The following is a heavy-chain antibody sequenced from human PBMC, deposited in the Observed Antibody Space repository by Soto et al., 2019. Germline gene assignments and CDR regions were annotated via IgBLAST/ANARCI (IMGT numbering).Heavy chain of an antibody. CDR3: ARDSNWNTPYYYYYGMAV. J-gene: IGHJ6*02. Sequence: GGSLRLSCAASGFTFSDDYMSRIRQAPGKGVPSVSYISSSASTIYYADSVKRPFPISSDNAKNSLYLQMNSLRAEDTAVYYCARDSNWNTPYYYYYGMAVWGQGTTVTVS. CDR1: GFTFSDDY. D-gene: IGHD1-1*01. V-gene: IGHV3-11*01. CDR2: ISSSASTI.